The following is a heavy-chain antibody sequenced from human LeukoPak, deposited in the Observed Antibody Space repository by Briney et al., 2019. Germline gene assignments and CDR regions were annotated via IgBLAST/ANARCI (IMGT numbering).Heavy chain of an antibody. D-gene: IGHD5-18*01. V-gene: IGHV4-61*01. CDR1: GGSVSSGSYY. Sequence: PSETLSLTCTVSGGSVSSGSYYWGWIRQPPGKGLEWIGYIYYSGSTNYNPSLKSRVTTSVDTSKNQFSLKLSSVTAADTAVYYCVRDSQLWSFDYWGQGTLVTVSS. CDR3: VRDSQLWSFDY. J-gene: IGHJ4*02. CDR2: IYYSGST.